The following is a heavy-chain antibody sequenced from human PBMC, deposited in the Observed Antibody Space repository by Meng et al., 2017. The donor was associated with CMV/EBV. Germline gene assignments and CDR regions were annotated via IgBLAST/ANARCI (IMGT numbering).Heavy chain of an antibody. CDR3: ARVTSRVAGAFDY. CDR2: IYYSGST. J-gene: IGHJ4*02. CDR1: GGSISSGDYY. Sequence: QVQLQESGPGLVKPSQTLSLTCTVSGGSISSGDYYWSWIRQPPGKGLEWIGYIYYSGSTYYNPSLKSRVTISVDTSKNQFSLKLSSVTTADTAVYYCARVTSRVAGAFDYWGQGTLVTVSS. V-gene: IGHV4-30-4*08. D-gene: IGHD1-14*01.